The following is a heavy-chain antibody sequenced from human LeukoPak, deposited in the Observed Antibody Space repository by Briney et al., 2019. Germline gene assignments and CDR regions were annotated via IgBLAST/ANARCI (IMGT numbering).Heavy chain of an antibody. D-gene: IGHD2-8*01. CDR3: KATALGYCTNGVCYTSDY. Sequence: GGSLRLSCAASGFTFSSYAMHWVRQAPGKGLEWVAVISYDGSNKYYADSVKGRFTISRDNSKNTLYLQMNSLRAEDTAVYYCKATALGYCTNGVCYTSDYWGQGTLVTVSS. J-gene: IGHJ4*02. V-gene: IGHV3-30-3*01. CDR1: GFTFSSYA. CDR2: ISYDGSNK.